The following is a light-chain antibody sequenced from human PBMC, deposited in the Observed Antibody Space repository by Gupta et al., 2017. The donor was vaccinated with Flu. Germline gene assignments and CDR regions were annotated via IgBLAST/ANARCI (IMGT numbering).Light chain of an antibody. V-gene: IGKV2-28*01. CDR1: QSLLHSNGYNY. CDR2: LGS. Sequence: DIVMTQSPLSLPVTPGAPASISCRSSQSLLHSNGYNYLDWYLQKPGQSPQPLIYLGSNRASGVPDRFSGSGSGTDFTLKISRVEAEDVGVYYCMQALQTPWTFGQGTKVEIK. CDR3: MQALQTPWT. J-gene: IGKJ1*01.